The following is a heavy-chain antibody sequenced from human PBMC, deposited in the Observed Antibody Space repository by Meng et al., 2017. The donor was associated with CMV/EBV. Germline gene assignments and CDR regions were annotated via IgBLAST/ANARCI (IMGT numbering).Heavy chain of an antibody. V-gene: IGHV1-46*01. CDR3: ARRRGRHSGGGSYYFDY. CDR2: INPSGGST. CDR1: GYTFTSYY. Sequence: ASVKVSCKASGYTFTSYYMHWVRQAPGQGLEWMGIINPSGGSTSYAQKFQGRVTMTRDTSTSTVYMELSSLRSEDTAVYYCARRRGRHSGGGSYYFDYWGQGTLVTVSS. J-gene: IGHJ4*02. D-gene: IGHD4-23*01.